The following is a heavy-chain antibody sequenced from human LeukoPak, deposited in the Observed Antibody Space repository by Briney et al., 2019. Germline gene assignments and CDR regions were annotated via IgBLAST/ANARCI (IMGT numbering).Heavy chain of an antibody. CDR3: ARSGFPGSYYADY. Sequence: SVKVSCKASGGTFSSYAISWVRQAPGQGLEWMGGIIPIFGTANYAQKFQGRVTITTDESTSTAYMELSSLRSEDTAVYYCARSGFPGSYYADYWGQGTLVTVSS. D-gene: IGHD3-10*01. CDR1: GGTFSSYA. CDR2: IIPIFGTA. V-gene: IGHV1-69*05. J-gene: IGHJ4*02.